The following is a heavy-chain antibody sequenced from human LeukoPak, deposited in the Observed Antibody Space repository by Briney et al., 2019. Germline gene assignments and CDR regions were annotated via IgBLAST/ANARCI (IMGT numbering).Heavy chain of an antibody. CDR1: GFTFSSYA. CDR3: ARGTVYHAFDI. V-gene: IGHV3-30-3*01. CDR2: ISYDGSNK. D-gene: IGHD1-14*01. J-gene: IGHJ3*02. Sequence: GGSLRLSCAASGFTFSSYAMHWVRQAPGKGLEWVAVISYDGSNKYYADSVKGRFTISRDNSKNTLYLQMNSLRAEDTAVYYCARGTVYHAFDIWGQGTMVTVSS.